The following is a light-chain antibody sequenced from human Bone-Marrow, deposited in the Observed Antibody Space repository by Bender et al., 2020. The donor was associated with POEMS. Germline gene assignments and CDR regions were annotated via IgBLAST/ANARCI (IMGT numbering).Light chain of an antibody. CDR3: SSFASSSTLV. J-gene: IGLJ2*01. Sequence: HSALTQPASVSGSPGQSITISCTGTSSDVGVSNYVSWYQQHPGKAPKLLIYDATDRPSGVSHRFSGSKSGNTASLTISGLQAEDDADYYCSSFASSSTLVFGGGTKLTVL. V-gene: IGLV2-14*03. CDR1: SSDVGVSNY. CDR2: DAT.